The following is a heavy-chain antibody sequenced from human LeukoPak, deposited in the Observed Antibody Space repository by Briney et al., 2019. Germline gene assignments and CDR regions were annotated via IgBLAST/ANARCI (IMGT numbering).Heavy chain of an antibody. CDR1: GGSISSSSYY. D-gene: IGHD5-12*01. V-gene: IGHV4-39*01. Sequence: SETLSLTRTVSGGSISSSSYYWGWIRQPPGKGLEWIGSIYYSGSTYYNPSLKSRVTISVDTSKNQFSLKLSSVTAADTAVYYCARFPIVATVDYWGQGTLVTVSS. CDR2: IYYSGST. J-gene: IGHJ4*02. CDR3: ARFPIVATVDY.